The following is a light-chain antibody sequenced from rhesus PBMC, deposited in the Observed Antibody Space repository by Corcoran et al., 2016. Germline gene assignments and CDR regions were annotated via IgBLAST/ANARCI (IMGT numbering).Light chain of an antibody. CDR1: ENVNNY. J-gene: IGKJ2*01. Sequence: DIQMTQSPSSLSASVGDRVTITCRASENVNNYLHWYQQKPGKAPKLLIYSASTLQSGVPSRFSGSESGTDYTFTISSLKPEDVATYYCQHSYGTPYSFGQGTKVEIK. V-gene: IGKV1-74*01. CDR2: SAS. CDR3: QHSYGTPYS.